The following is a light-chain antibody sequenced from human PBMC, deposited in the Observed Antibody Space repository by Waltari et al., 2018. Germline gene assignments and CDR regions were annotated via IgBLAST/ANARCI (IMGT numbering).Light chain of an antibody. CDR2: GVT. V-gene: IGLV2-8*01. J-gene: IGLJ2*01. CDR3: SSYAGTNNLL. CDR1: SSDVGRYDY. Sequence: QSALTQPPSASGSHGQSVTISCTGTSSDVGRYDYVSWYQHHPGKAPKLLIYGVTKRPSGGPDRFSGSKSGNTASLTISGLQTDDEAHYYCSSYAGTNNLLFGGGTKVTVL.